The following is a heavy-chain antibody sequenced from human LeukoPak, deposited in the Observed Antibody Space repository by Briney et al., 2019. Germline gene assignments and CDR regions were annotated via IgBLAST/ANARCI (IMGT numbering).Heavy chain of an antibody. V-gene: IGHV3-23*01. D-gene: IGHD6-13*01. CDR2: ISGSGGST. CDR1: GFTFSSYA. Sequence: GGSLRLSCAASGFTFSSYAMSWVRQAPGNGLEWVSAISGSGGSTYYADSVKGRFTISRDNSKNTLYLQMNSLRAEDTAVYYCANALYRSSWWYFDYWGQGTLVTVSS. CDR3: ANALYRSSWWYFDY. J-gene: IGHJ4*02.